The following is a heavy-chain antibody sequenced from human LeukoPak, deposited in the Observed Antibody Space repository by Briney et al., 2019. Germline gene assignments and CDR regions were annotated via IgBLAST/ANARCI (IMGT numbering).Heavy chain of an antibody. D-gene: IGHD6-19*01. CDR1: GFTFSGYW. Sequence: QPGGSLRLSCAASGFTFSGYWMHWVRQVPGKGLVWVSLINTDGSHTKYAVSMKGRFTISRDNAKNTVSLQMNSLRADDTAVYYCARGASGGWYAIDYWGQGTLVTVSS. J-gene: IGHJ4*02. V-gene: IGHV3-74*03. CDR2: INTDGSHT. CDR3: ARGASGGWYAIDY.